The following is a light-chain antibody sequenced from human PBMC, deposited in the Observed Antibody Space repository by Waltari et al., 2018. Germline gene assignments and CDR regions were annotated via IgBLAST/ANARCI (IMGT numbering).Light chain of an antibody. CDR1: SGHSSYV. V-gene: IGLV4-69*01. J-gene: IGLJ3*02. CDR3: QTGGHGTWV. CDR2: VNSDGSH. Sequence: QLVLTQSPSASASLGASVKLTCTLSSGHSSYVIAWHQQQAEKGPRYLMKVNSDGSHSKGDKIPDRFSGSSSGAERYLTISNLQSEDEADYYCQTGGHGTWVFGGGTKLTVL.